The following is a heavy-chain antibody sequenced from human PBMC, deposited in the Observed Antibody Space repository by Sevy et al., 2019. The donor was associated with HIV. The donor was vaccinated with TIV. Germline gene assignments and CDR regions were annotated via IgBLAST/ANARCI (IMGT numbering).Heavy chain of an antibody. D-gene: IGHD2-15*01. CDR1: GYSLSKLS. CDR2: LDPGNGEI. J-gene: IGHJ5*02. V-gene: IGHV1-24*01. CDR3: ATVGLGYYSGSSYYQGDWFDP. Sequence: ASVKVSCKVFGYSLSKLSMHWVRQAPGKGLEWMGSLDPGNGEITYAQTLQGRVTMTEDTSTDTAYMELSGLTSEYTATYYCATVGLGYYSGSSYYQGDWFDPWGQGTLVTVSS.